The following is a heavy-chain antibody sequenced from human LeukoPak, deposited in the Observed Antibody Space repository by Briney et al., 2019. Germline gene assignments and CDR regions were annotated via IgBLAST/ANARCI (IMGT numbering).Heavy chain of an antibody. D-gene: IGHD2-15*01. CDR3: ARYQAATPFDP. CDR2: IYPGDSDT. J-gene: IGHJ5*02. CDR1: GYSFTSYW. V-gene: IGHV5-51*01. Sequence: GESLKISCKGSGYSFTSYWIGWVRQMPGKGLEWMGIIYPGDSDTRYSPSFQGHVTFSVDNSISTAYLQWTSLKASDTAMYYCARYQAATPFDPWGQGTLVTVSS.